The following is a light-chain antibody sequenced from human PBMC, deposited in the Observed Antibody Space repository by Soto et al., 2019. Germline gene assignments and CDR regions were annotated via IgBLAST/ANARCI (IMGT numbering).Light chain of an antibody. CDR3: QQYNNWPPIT. CDR2: GAS. Sequence: TVMTQSPATLSLSPGESATLSCRASQSVSTNLAWYQQKPGQPPRLLISGASTRATGIPARFSGSGSGTEFTLTISSLQSKDFAIYYCQQYNNWPPITFGQGTRLDMK. J-gene: IGKJ5*01. V-gene: IGKV3-15*01. CDR1: QSVSTN.